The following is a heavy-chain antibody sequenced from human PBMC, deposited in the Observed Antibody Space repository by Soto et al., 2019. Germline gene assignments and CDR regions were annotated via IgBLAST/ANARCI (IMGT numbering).Heavy chain of an antibody. CDR3: ARRGGSSPGYYYYAMDV. CDR1: SDSMNSGGYY. V-gene: IGHV4-31*03. D-gene: IGHD6-6*01. J-gene: IGHJ6*02. Sequence: SETLSLICSVSSDSMNSGGYYWSWIRQHPGKGLEWIGYIYSNGDTYYNPSLKSRVTISVDTSKNQFSLNLTSVTAADTAVYYCARRGGSSPGYYYYAMDVWGQGTTVTVSS. CDR2: IYSNGDT.